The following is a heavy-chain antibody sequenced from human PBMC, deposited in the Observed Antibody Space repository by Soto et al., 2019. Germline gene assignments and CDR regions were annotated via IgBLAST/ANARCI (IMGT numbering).Heavy chain of an antibody. CDR3: AKDRRDGEYNSVYDF. D-gene: IGHD1-1*01. V-gene: IGHV3-30*18. CDR1: GFTLSDYG. CDR2: ISHDGTTK. Sequence: GGSLRLSCAASGFTLSDYGMHWVRQAPGKGLEWVAMISHDGTTKYWADSEKGRFTISRDNSKNALYLQMNSLRAEDTAVYYCAKDRRDGEYNSVYDFWGQGALVTVPQ. J-gene: IGHJ4*02.